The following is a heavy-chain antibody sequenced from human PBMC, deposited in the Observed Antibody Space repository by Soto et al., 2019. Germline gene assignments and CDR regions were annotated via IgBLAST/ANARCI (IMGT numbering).Heavy chain of an antibody. V-gene: IGHV1-18*01. CDR2: ISAYNGNT. D-gene: IGHD3-3*01. Sequence: ASVKVSCKASGYTFTSYGISWVRQAPGQGLEWMGWISAYNGNTNYAQKLQGRVTMTTDTSTCTAYMELRSLRSYDTAVYYCARETIFGVVIIGRYYYGMDVWGQGTTVTVSS. J-gene: IGHJ6*02. CDR3: ARETIFGVVIIGRYYYGMDV. CDR1: GYTFTSYG.